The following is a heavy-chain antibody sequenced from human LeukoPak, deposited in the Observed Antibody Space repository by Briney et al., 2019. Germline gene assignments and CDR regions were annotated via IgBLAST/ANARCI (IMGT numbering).Heavy chain of an antibody. J-gene: IGHJ4*02. D-gene: IGHD4-17*01. V-gene: IGHV3-74*01. Sequence: GGSLRLSCAASGFTFSSYWMHWVRQAPGKGLVWVSRINSDGSSTSYADSVKGRFTISRDNSKNTLYLQMNSLRAEDTAVYYCARGTHDYGDVPLDYWGQGTLVTVSS. CDR1: GFTFSSYW. CDR3: ARGTHDYGDVPLDY. CDR2: INSDGSST.